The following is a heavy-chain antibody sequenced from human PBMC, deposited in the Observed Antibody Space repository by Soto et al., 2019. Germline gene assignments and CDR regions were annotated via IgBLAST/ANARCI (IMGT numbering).Heavy chain of an antibody. CDR2: IYYSGST. Sequence: QLQLQESGPGLVKPSETLSLTCTVSGGSISSSSYYWGWIRQPPGKGLEWIGNIYYSGSTYYNPSLKSRVTLSVDTSKNHFSLKLSSVTAAHTAVYYCARHGPLSNNWNQLDYWGQGTLVTVSS. V-gene: IGHV4-39*01. J-gene: IGHJ4*02. CDR3: ARHGPLSNNWNQLDY. CDR1: GGSISSSSYY. D-gene: IGHD1-1*01.